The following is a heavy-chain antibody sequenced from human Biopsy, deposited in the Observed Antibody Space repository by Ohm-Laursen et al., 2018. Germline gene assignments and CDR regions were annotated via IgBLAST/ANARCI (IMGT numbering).Heavy chain of an antibody. CDR1: GYAVNDYF. V-gene: IGHV1-2*02. CDR2: ISPNSGGT. J-gene: IGHJ4*02. CDR3: ARADASTFDS. Sequence: ASVKVSCKGSGYAVNDYFLHWLRQAPGQGPEWMGWISPNSGGTNYAQKFQGRVTMTTDTSTSTVYLELRRLISDDTAVYYCARADASTFDSWGQGTLVTVSS.